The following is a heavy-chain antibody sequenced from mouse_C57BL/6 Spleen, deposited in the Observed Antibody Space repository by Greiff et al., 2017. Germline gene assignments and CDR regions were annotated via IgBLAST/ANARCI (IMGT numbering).Heavy chain of an antibody. CDR1: GYAFSSSW. CDR2: IYPGDGDT. J-gene: IGHJ1*03. V-gene: IGHV1-82*01. D-gene: IGHD2-4*01. CDR3: ARRGYDYHWYFDV. Sequence: VQLKQSGPELVKPGASVKISCKASGYAFSSSWMNWVKQRPGKGLEWIGRIYPGDGDTNYNGKFKGKATLTADKSSSTAYMQLSSLTSEDSAVYFCARRGYDYHWYFDVWGTGTTVTVSS.